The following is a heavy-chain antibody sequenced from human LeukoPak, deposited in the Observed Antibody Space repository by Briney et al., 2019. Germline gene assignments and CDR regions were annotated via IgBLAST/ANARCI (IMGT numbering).Heavy chain of an antibody. CDR1: GFTFSSYA. Sequence: GGSLRLSCAASGFTFSSYAMSSVRQAPGKGLEWVSAISGSGGSTYYADSVKGRFTISRDNSKNTLYLQMNSLRAEDTAVYYCAKGIRYFAMVNYLDYWGQGTLVTVSS. D-gene: IGHD3-9*01. CDR3: AKGIRYFAMVNYLDY. CDR2: ISGSGGST. J-gene: IGHJ4*02. V-gene: IGHV3-23*01.